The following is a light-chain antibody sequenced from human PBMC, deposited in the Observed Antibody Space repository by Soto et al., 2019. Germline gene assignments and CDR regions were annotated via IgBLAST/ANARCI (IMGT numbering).Light chain of an antibody. CDR1: SSDVGAYNY. CDR3: CSYAGSYNYV. CDR2: DVS. J-gene: IGLJ1*01. Sequence: QSVLTQPRSVSGSPGQSVTISCTGTSSDVGAYNYVSWYQQHPGKAPKVMIYDVSKRPSGVPDRFSGSKSGTTASLTISGLQADDVADYYCCSYAGSYNYVFGSGTKLTVL. V-gene: IGLV2-11*01.